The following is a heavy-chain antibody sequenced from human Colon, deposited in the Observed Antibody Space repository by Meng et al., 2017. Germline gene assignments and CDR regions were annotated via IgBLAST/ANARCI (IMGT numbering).Heavy chain of an antibody. CDR3: ATGYSSGQPY. D-gene: IGHD6-19*01. Sequence: QVEVVELGGEVKKPGASVKVSCEASGYTFSSYTMHWVRQAPGQRPEWMGWIAAGNDNTRYSKNLQGRVTLTRDTSASTAYMELSSLTSEDTAVYYCATGYSSGQPYWGQGTLVTVSS. CDR1: GYTFSSYT. V-gene: IGHV1-3*01. J-gene: IGHJ4*02. CDR2: IAAGNDNT.